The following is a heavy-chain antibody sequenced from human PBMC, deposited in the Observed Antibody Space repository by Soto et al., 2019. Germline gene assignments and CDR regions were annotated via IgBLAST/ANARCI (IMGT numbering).Heavy chain of an antibody. D-gene: IGHD3-22*01. V-gene: IGHV3-33*01. CDR2: IWYDGSNK. Sequence: GGSLRLSCAASGFTFSSYGMHWVRQAPGKGLEWVAVIWYDGSNKYYADSVKGRFTISRDNSKNTLYLQMNSLRAEDTAVYYCARERYYDSSGCPDYWGQGTLVTVSS. J-gene: IGHJ4*02. CDR1: GFTFSSYG. CDR3: ARERYYDSSGCPDY.